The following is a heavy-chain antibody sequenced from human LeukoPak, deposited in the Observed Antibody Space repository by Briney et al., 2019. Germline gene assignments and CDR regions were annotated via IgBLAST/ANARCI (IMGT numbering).Heavy chain of an antibody. V-gene: IGHV4-34*01. CDR2: INHSGST. Sequence: ASETLSLTCAVYGGSFSGYYWSWIRQPPGKGLEWIGEINHSGSTNYNPSLKSRVTISVDTSKNQFSLKLSSVTAADTAVYYCARDRTRDGYNQGRVFDYWGQGTLVTVSS. J-gene: IGHJ4*02. CDR3: ARDRTRDGYNQGRVFDY. D-gene: IGHD5-24*01. CDR1: GGSFSGYY.